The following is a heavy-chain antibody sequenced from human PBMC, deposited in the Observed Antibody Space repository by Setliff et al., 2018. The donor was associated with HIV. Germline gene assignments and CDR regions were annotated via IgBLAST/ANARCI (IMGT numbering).Heavy chain of an antibody. CDR3: ARRIDNSGSFPDKNWFDT. CDR2: IFTSGST. V-gene: IGHV4-4*09. CDR1: GGSISSYC. D-gene: IGHD3-10*01. J-gene: IGHJ5*02. Sequence: SETLSLTCTVSGGSISSYCWNWIRQPPGRGLEWIGYIFTSGSTKYNPSLQSRVTVSIDTSKNQFSLKLTSVTAADTAVYYCARRIDNSGSFPDKNWFDTWGQGSLVTVSS.